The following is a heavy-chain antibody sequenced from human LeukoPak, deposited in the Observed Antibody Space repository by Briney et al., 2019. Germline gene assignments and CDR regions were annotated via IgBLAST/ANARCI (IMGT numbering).Heavy chain of an antibody. J-gene: IGHJ3*02. CDR1: GFTFSSYG. CDR3: AKGPLPYYGSGNGAFDI. CDR2: ISYDGSNK. D-gene: IGHD3-10*01. Sequence: QPGRSLRLSCAASGFTFSSYGMHWVRQAPGKGLEWVAVISYDGSNKYYADSVKGRFTISRDNSKNTLYLQMNSLRAEDTAVYYCAKGPLPYYGSGNGAFDIWGQGTMVTVSS. V-gene: IGHV3-30*18.